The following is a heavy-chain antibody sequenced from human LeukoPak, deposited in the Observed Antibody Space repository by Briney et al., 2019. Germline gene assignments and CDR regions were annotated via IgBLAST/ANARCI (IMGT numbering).Heavy chain of an antibody. D-gene: IGHD2-8*01. CDR3: AREECSIGVCYPSGY. V-gene: IGHV1-46*01. J-gene: IGHJ4*02. CDR1: GYSFTNYY. Sequence: ASVKVSCKTSGYSFTNYYMHWVRQAPGQGLEWMGIINPSGGSTSYAQKFQGRVTMTRDTSTSTVYMELSSLRSEDTAVYYCAREECSIGVCYPSGYWGQGTLVTVSS. CDR2: INPSGGST.